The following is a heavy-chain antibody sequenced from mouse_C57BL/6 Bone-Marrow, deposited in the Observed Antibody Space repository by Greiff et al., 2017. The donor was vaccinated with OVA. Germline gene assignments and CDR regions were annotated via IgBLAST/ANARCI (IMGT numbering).Heavy chain of an antibody. CDR2: IYPRSGNT. CDR1: GYTFTSYG. V-gene: IGHV1-81*01. J-gene: IGHJ3*01. D-gene: IGHD1-1*01. Sequence: VKLVESGAELARPGASVKLSCKASGYTFTSYGISWVKQRTGQGLEWIGEIYPRSGNTYYNEKFKGKATLTADKSSSTAYMELRSLTSEDSAVYFCARGAPFMTYSGQGTLVTVSA. CDR3: ARGAPFMTY.